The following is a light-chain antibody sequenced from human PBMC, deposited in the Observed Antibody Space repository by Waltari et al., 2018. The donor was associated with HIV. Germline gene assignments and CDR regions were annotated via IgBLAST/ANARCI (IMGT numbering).Light chain of an antibody. CDR1: QDLSSW. V-gene: IGKV1-12*01. J-gene: IGKJ1*01. Sequence: DIQMTQSPSSVSASVGDRVTITCRASQDLSSWLAWYQQKPGKAPKLLIYAASNLESGVPSRFSGSGSGTEFTLTINSLQPEDFATYYCQQSNSFPWTFGQGTKVEIK. CDR3: QQSNSFPWT. CDR2: AAS.